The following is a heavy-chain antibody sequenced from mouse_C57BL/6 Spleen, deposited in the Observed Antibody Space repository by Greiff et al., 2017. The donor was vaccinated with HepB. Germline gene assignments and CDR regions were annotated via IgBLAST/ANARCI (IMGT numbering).Heavy chain of an antibody. J-gene: IGHJ4*01. Sequence: QVQLQQPGAELVKPGASVKLSCKASGYTFTSYWMHWVKQRPGQGLEWIGMIHPNSGSTNYNEKFKSKATLTVDKSSSTAYMQLSSLTSEDSAVYYCARRWDGDYYAMDYWGQGTSVTVSS. CDR1: GYTFTSYW. CDR2: IHPNSGST. V-gene: IGHV1-64*01. CDR3: ARRWDGDYYAMDY. D-gene: IGHD4-1*01.